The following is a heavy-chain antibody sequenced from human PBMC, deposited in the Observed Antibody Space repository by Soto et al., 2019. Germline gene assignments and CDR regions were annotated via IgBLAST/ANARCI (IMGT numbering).Heavy chain of an antibody. V-gene: IGHV3-33*01. CDR3: TRDPLIAVAAYDAFDI. D-gene: IGHD6-19*01. CDR1: GFTFSSYG. J-gene: IGHJ3*02. Sequence: QVQLVESGGGVVQRGVSLRLSCAASGFTFSSYGMHWVRQAPGKGLEWVAVIWYDGSNKYYADSVKGRYTISRDDSKNTLYLQMNSLGAEDTAVYFCTRDPLIAVAAYDAFDIWGQGTAVSVSS. CDR2: IWYDGSNK.